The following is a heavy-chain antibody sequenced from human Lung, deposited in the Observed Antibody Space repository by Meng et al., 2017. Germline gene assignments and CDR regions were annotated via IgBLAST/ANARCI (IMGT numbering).Heavy chain of an antibody. Sequence: QVHIQQWGAGLLKPSETLALTCVVSGGSFSDYYWSWIRQPPGKGLEWIGEINHSGSTNYNPSLESRATISVDTSQNNLSLKLSSVTAADSAVYYCAGGPTTMAHDFDYWGQGTLVTVSS. D-gene: IGHD4-11*01. CDR1: GGSFSDYY. CDR3: AGGPTTMAHDFDY. J-gene: IGHJ4*02. CDR2: INHSGST. V-gene: IGHV4-34*01.